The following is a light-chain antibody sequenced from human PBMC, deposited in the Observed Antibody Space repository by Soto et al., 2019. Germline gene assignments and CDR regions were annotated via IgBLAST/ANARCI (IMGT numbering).Light chain of an antibody. CDR1: QGISNY. V-gene: IGKV1-27*01. CDR2: AAT. J-gene: IGKJ1*01. Sequence: DIQMTQSPSSLSASVGDRVTITCRASQGISNYLVWYQQIPGKVPKLLIYAATTLQSGVPSRFSGSGSGTDFTLTISGLQPEEVATYYCQNYNGAPWTFGQGTKVEIK. CDR3: QNYNGAPWT.